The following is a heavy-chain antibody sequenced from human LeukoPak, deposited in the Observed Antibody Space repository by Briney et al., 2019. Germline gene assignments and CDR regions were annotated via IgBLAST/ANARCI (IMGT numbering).Heavy chain of an antibody. CDR2: INAGNGNT. J-gene: IGHJ4*02. V-gene: IGHV1-3*01. Sequence: ASVKVSCKASGYTFTSYAMHWVRQAPGQRLEWMGWINAGNGNTKYSQKFQGRVTITADESTSTAYMELSSLRSEDTAVYYCARGPAANWVYWGQGTLVTVSS. CDR3: ARGPAANWVY. CDR1: GYTFTSYA. D-gene: IGHD7-27*01.